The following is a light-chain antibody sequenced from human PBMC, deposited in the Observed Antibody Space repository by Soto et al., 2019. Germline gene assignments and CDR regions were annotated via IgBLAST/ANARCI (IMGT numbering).Light chain of an antibody. CDR3: QQANSFPFT. J-gene: IGKJ5*01. CDR2: AAS. Sequence: EIQMTQSPSSVSASVGDRVTITCRASQGIGSWLAWYQQKPGKAPNLLIYAASSLRSGVPSRFSGSGSGTDFTLTISSLQPEDFATYYCQQANSFPFTFGQGTLLEIK. V-gene: IGKV1-12*01. CDR1: QGIGSW.